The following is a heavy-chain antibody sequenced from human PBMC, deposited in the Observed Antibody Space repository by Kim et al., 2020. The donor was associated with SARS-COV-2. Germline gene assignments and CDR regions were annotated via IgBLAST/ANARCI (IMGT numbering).Heavy chain of an antibody. CDR3: ARLQWNFLDP. D-gene: IGHD6-19*01. V-gene: IGHV1-18*01. CDR2: ISPNTGNT. CDR1: AYNFISYG. J-gene: IGHJ5*02. Sequence: ASVKVSCKASAYNFISYGITWVRQAPGQGLEWMGWISPNTGNTNYAQKFQGRVTMTTDTSTSTAYMEMRSLRSDDTAVYYCARLQWNFLDPWGQGTLVTV.